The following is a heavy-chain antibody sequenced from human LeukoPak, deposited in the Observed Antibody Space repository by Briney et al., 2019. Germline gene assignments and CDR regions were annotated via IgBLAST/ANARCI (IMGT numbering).Heavy chain of an antibody. V-gene: IGHV4-34*01. D-gene: IGHD5-18*01. J-gene: IGHJ3*02. CDR2: INHSGST. CDR1: GGSFSGYY. Sequence: SETLSLTCAVYGGSFSGYYWSWIRQPPGKGLEWIGEINHSGSTNYNPSLKSRVTISVDTSKNQFSLKLSSVTAADTAVYYCARERYRNDAFDIWGQGTMVTVSS. CDR3: ARERYRNDAFDI.